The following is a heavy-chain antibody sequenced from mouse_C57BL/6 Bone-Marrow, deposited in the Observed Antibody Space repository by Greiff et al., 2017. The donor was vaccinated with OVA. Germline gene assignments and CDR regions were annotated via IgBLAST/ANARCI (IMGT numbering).Heavy chain of an antibody. CDR2: INPSNGGT. V-gene: IGHV1-53*01. Sequence: QVQLQQPGTELVKPGASVKLSCKASGYTFTSYWMHWVKQRPGQGLEWIGNINPSNGGTNYNEKFKSKATLTVDKSSSTAYMQLSSLTSEDSAVYYCAREGTTVVGWYFDVWGTGTTVTVSS. CDR3: AREGTTVVGWYFDV. CDR1: GYTFTSYW. D-gene: IGHD1-1*01. J-gene: IGHJ1*03.